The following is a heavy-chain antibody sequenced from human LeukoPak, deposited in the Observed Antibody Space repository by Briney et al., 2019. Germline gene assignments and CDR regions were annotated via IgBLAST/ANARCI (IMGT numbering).Heavy chain of an antibody. CDR3: ARGPWGELPEGGEFDY. D-gene: IGHD1-26*01. CDR2: IIPIFGTA. V-gene: IGHV1-69*13. J-gene: IGHJ4*02. Sequence: RASVKVSCKASGGTFSSYAISWVRQAPGQGLEWMGGIIPIFGTANYAQKFQGRVTITADESTSTAYMELSSLRSEDTAVYYCARGPWGELPEGGEFDYWGQGTLVTVSS. CDR1: GGTFSSYA.